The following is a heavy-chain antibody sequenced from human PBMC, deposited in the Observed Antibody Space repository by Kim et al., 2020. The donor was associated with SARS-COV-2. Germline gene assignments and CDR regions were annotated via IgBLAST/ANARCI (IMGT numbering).Heavy chain of an antibody. CDR3: AKDTGYDSREGAFDI. D-gene: IGHD3-22*01. V-gene: IGHV3-9*01. J-gene: IGHJ3*02. CDR1: GFSFDDYA. CDR2: INWNSGSI. Sequence: GGSLRLSCAASGFSFDDYAMHWVRQAPGKGLEWVSGINWNSGSIGYADSVKGRFTISRDNAKNSLYVQMNSLRPEDTALYYCAKDTGYDSREGAFDIWGQGTMVTVSS.